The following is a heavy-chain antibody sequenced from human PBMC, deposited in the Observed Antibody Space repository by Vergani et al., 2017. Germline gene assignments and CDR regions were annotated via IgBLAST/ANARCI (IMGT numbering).Heavy chain of an antibody. D-gene: IGHD6-13*01. CDR1: GYTLTELS. J-gene: IGHJ3*02. CDR3: ATTVFGSVSSSPDAFDI. CDR2: FDPEDGET. V-gene: IGHV1-24*01. Sequence: QVQLVQSGAEVKKPGASVKVSCKVSGYTLTELSMHWVRQAPGKGLEWVGGFDPEDGETIYAQKLQGRVTMTEDTSTDTAYMELSSLRSEDTAVYYCATTVFGSVSSSPDAFDIWGQGTMVTVSS.